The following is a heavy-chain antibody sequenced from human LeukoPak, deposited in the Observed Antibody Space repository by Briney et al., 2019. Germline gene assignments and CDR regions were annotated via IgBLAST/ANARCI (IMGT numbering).Heavy chain of an antibody. Sequence: SETLSLTCAVYGGSFSGYYWSWIRQPPGKGLEWIGEINHSGSTNYNPSLKSRVTISVGTSKNQFSLKLSSVTAADTAVYYCASTYGSGSQNWFDPRGQGTLVTVSS. D-gene: IGHD3-10*01. J-gene: IGHJ5*02. CDR1: GGSFSGYY. V-gene: IGHV4-34*01. CDR2: INHSGST. CDR3: ASTYGSGSQNWFDP.